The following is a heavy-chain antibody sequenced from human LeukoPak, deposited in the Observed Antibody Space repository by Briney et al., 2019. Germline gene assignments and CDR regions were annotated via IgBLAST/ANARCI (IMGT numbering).Heavy chain of an antibody. D-gene: IGHD2-2*01. CDR2: IYYSGST. V-gene: IGHV4-59*12. Sequence: SETLSLTCTVSGGSISSYYWSWIRQPPGKGLEWIGYIYYSGSTNYNPSLKSRVTISVDTSKNQFSLKLSSVTAADTAVYYCARDRDRYCSSTSCPYDAFDIWGQGTMVTVSS. CDR3: ARDRDRYCSSTSCPYDAFDI. CDR1: GGSISSYY. J-gene: IGHJ3*02.